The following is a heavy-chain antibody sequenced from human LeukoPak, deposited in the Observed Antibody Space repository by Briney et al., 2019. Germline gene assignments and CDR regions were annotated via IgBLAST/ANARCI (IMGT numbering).Heavy chain of an antibody. CDR1: GGSFSGYY. CDR2: INHSGST. J-gene: IGHJ4*02. V-gene: IGHV4-34*01. D-gene: IGHD3-10*01. Sequence: SETLSLTCAVYGGSFSGYYWSWIRQPPGKGLEWIGEINHSGSTNYNPSLKSRVTITVDTSKNQFSLKLSSVTAADTAVYYCARHPFDVLLWFGSYPDYWGQGTLVTVSS. CDR3: ARHPFDVLLWFGSYPDY.